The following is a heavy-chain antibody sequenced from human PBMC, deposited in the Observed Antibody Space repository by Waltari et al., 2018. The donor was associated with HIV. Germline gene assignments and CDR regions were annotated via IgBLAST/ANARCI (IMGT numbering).Heavy chain of an antibody. V-gene: IGHV3-48*01. D-gene: IGHD2-21*01. CDR3: ARDKAVIQPDAFDI. Sequence: EVQLVESGRGLVQPGGSLRLSCAASGFTFSTYSLNWVRQAPGKGLEWVSYISSSSTTIYYADSVKGRFTISRDNAKNLLYLQMNSLRAEDTAVYYCARDKAVIQPDAFDIWGQGTMVTVSS. CDR1: GFTFSTYS. CDR2: ISSSSTTI. J-gene: IGHJ3*02.